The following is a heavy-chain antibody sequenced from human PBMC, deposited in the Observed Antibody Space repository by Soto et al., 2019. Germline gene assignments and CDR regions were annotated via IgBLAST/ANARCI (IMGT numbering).Heavy chain of an antibody. CDR3: AKVAYYDSSGYYHY. J-gene: IGHJ4*02. CDR2: ISGSGGST. CDR1: GFTFSSYA. Sequence: GSLRLCCAASGFTFSSYAMSWVRQAPGKGLEWVSAISGSGGSTYYADSVKGRFTISRDNSKNTLYLQMNSLRAEDTAVYYCAKVAYYDSSGYYHYRGQGTLVTVA. V-gene: IGHV3-23*01. D-gene: IGHD3-22*01.